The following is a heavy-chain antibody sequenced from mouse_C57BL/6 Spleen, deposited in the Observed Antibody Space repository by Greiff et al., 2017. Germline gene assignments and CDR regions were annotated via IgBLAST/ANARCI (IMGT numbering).Heavy chain of an antibody. CDR2: IHPNSGST. CDR3: ARRDYGLLGDY. Sequence: QVQLKQPGAELVKPGASVKLSCKASGYTFTSYWMHWVKQRPGQGLEWIGMIHPNSGSTNYNEKFKSKATLTVDKSSSTAYMQLSSLTSEDSAVYYCARRDYGLLGDYWGQGTSVTVSS. CDR1: GYTFTSYW. V-gene: IGHV1-64*01. D-gene: IGHD1-1*02. J-gene: IGHJ4*01.